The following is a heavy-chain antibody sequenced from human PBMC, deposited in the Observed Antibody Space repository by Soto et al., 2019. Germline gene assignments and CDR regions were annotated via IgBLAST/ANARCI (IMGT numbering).Heavy chain of an antibody. D-gene: IGHD3-10*01. V-gene: IGHV1-69*01. CDR2: TMPIMGTA. CDR1: GGTFSSHV. Sequence: QVQLVQSGAEVKKPGSSVKVSCKASGGTFSSHVFNWVRQAPGQGLEWMGGTMPIMGTANYAQKFQGRVTITADESTSTAYMELSSLRSEDTAVYYCARDLEFRDGNISHLDYWGQGTLVTVSS. J-gene: IGHJ4*02. CDR3: ARDLEFRDGNISHLDY.